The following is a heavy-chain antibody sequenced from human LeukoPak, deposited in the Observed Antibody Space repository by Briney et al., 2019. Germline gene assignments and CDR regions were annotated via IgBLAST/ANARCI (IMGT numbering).Heavy chain of an antibody. V-gene: IGHV3-23*01. Sequence: GGSLRLSCAASGFTFSSYAMSWVRQAPGKGLEWVSAISGSGGSTYYADSVKGRFTISRDNAKNSLYLQMNSLRAEDTAVYYCARLTMIVQPDYWGQGTLVTVSS. J-gene: IGHJ4*02. D-gene: IGHD3-22*01. CDR2: ISGSGGST. CDR1: GFTFSSYA. CDR3: ARLTMIVQPDY.